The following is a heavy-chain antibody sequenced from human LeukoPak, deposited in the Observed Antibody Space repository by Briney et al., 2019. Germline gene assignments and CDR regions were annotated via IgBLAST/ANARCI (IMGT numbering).Heavy chain of an antibody. V-gene: IGHV1-46*01. CDR2: ITPSVDTT. D-gene: IGHD3-22*01. Sequence: GASVKVSCKASGYTFTNYLLHWVRQAPGQGLEWVGRITPSVDTTNYAQKFRDRVTMTRDTSTSTVYMELSSLRSEDTAVYYCARVDDSSGYYLGPLDYWGQGTLVTVSS. CDR1: GYTFTNYL. CDR3: ARVDDSSGYYLGPLDY. J-gene: IGHJ4*02.